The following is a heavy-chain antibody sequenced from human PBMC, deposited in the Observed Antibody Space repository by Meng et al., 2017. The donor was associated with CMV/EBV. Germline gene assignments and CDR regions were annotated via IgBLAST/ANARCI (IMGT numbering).Heavy chain of an antibody. J-gene: IGHJ5*02. Sequence: VQLHDSAPRLVHPSNTLSLTCPVSGGSIRRYSWSGIRQPPGKGLEWIGYIYYSGSTNYNPSLKSRVTISEDTSKNQFSLKLSSVTAADTAVYYCARAVYCSGGSCYSGGGDWFDPWGQGTLVTVSS. CDR1: GGSIRRYS. CDR2: IYYSGST. D-gene: IGHD2-15*01. CDR3: ARAVYCSGGSCYSGGGDWFDP. V-gene: IGHV4-59*01.